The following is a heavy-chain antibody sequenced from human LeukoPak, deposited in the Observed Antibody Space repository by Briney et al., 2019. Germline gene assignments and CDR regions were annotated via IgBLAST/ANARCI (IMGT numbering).Heavy chain of an antibody. J-gene: IGHJ6*03. CDR3: AKNGDRGAYCTGGTCYPYFYYYMDV. CDR2: ISSTGGTT. V-gene: IGHV3-23*01. D-gene: IGHD2-15*01. CDR1: GITVSSYG. Sequence: GGTLRLSCAASGITVSSYGMSWVRQAPGKGLEWVSSISSTGGTTYYADSVKGRFTISRDNSKNTLYLQMNSLRAEDTAIYYCAKNGDRGAYCTGGTCYPYFYYYMDVWGKGTTVTI.